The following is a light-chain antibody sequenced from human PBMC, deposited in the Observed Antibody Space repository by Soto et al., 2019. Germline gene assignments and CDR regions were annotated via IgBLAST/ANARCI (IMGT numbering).Light chain of an antibody. J-gene: IGLJ2*01. CDR3: RSYASSNNVL. CDR2: EVS. Sequence: QSALTQPASVSGSPGQSITISCTGTSSDVGGYNYVSWYQQHPGKPPKLMIYEVSNRPSGVSNLFSGSKSGNTSSLTISGLQAEDVADYYCRSYASSNNVLFGGGAKLTVL. V-gene: IGLV2-14*01. CDR1: SSDVGGYNY.